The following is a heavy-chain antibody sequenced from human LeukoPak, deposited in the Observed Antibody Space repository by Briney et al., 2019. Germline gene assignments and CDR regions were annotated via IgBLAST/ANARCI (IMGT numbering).Heavy chain of an antibody. CDR3: ARHRDHSSWYWVDYYYYMDV. CDR2: ISSSSSTI. J-gene: IGHJ6*03. Sequence: GSLRLSCAASGFTFSSYSMNWVRQAPGKGLEWVSYISSSSSTIYYADSVKGRFTISRDNAKNSLYLQMNSLRAEDTAVYYCARHRDHSSWYWVDYYYYMDVWGKGTTVTVSS. V-gene: IGHV3-48*01. D-gene: IGHD6-13*01. CDR1: GFTFSSYS.